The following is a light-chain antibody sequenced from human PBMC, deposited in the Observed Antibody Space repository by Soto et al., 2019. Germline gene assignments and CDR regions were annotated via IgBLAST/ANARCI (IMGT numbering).Light chain of an antibody. CDR3: CSYAGSSTYV. CDR2: EVS. J-gene: IGLJ1*01. CDR1: SSVVGSYNL. Sequence: QSALTQPASVSGSPGQPITISCTGTSSVVGSYNLVSWYQQHPGKAPKLMIYEVSKRPSGVSNRFSGSKSGNTASLTISGLQAEDEADYYCCSYAGSSTYVFGTGTKVTVL. V-gene: IGLV2-23*02.